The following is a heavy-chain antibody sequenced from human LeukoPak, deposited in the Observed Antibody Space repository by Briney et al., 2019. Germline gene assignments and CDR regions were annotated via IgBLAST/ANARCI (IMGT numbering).Heavy chain of an antibody. J-gene: IGHJ5*02. CDR2: INPHNGGT. D-gene: IGHD3-10*01. CDR3: VGHSYSPDGWFDP. Sequence: ASVKVSCKASGITVTDYFIHWVRQAPGQGLEWMGWINPHNGGTNYAQKFQGRVTMTRDTSINTAYMDLTRLTSDDTGIYYCVGHSYSPDGWFDPGGQGTLVTVS. V-gene: IGHV1-2*02. CDR1: GITVTDYF.